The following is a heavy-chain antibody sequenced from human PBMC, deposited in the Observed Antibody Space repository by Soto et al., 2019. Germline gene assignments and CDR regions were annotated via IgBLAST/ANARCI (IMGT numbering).Heavy chain of an antibody. V-gene: IGHV3-74*01. J-gene: IGHJ4*02. Sequence: EVQLVESGGGLVQPGGSLRLSCAVSGFTFSSFWMHWVRQAPGEGLVWVSRINTDGTSTSYADSVKGRFTISRDNAKNTLYLQMNSLRVEDTAMYYGAMRGVDTFGLSYWGQGTLVTVSS. D-gene: IGHD3-10*01. CDR3: AMRGVDTFGLSY. CDR2: INTDGTST. CDR1: GFTFSSFW.